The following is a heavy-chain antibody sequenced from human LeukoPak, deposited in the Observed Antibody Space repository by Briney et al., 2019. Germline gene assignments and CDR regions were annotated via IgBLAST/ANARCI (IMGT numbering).Heavy chain of an antibody. J-gene: IGHJ3*02. CDR1: GFNFDDYV. CDR2: ISWNGENT. CDR3: GKDAAFDI. V-gene: IGHV3-43D*03. Sequence: PGGSLRLSCAASGFNFDDYVMHWVRQAPGKGLEWVALISWNGENTYYADSVKGRFTISRDNTKDSLFLQMNSLRTDDSALYYCGKDAAFDIWGQGTLVTVSS.